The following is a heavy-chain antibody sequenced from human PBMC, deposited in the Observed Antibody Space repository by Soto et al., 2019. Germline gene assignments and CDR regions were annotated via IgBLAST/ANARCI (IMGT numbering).Heavy chain of an antibody. V-gene: IGHV3-15*07. CDR3: TTDDPNWSRVDAFDI. J-gene: IGHJ3*02. Sequence: GGSLRLSCAASGFTFSNAWMNWVRQAPGKGLEWVGRIKSKTDGGTTDYAAPVKGRFTISRDYSKNTLYLQMNSLKTEDTAVYYCTTDDPNWSRVDAFDIWGQGTMVTVSS. D-gene: IGHD7-27*01. CDR1: GFTFSNAW. CDR2: IKSKTDGGTT.